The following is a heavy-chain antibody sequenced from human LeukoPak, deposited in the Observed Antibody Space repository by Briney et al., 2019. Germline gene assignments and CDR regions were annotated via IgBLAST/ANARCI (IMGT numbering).Heavy chain of an antibody. D-gene: IGHD3-10*01. J-gene: IGHJ6*03. CDR3: ARDLVGMVRGVIMSYYMDV. Sequence: ASVKVSCKASGGTFSSYAISWVRQAPGQGLEWMGGIIPIFGTANYAQKFQGRVTITADESTSTAYMELSSLRSEDTAVYYCARDLVGMVRGVIMSYYMDVWGKGTTVTVSS. CDR1: GGTFSSYA. V-gene: IGHV1-69*13. CDR2: IIPIFGTA.